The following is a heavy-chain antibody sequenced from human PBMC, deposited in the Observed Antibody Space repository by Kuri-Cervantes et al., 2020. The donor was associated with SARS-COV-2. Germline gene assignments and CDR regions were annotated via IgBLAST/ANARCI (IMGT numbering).Heavy chain of an antibody. J-gene: IGHJ5*02. CDR2: ISTYNGDT. V-gene: IGHV1-18*04. Sequence: GGSLRLSCKAFGYTFSSHAISWVRQAPGQGLEWIGWISTYNGDTQYAQKFQGRVIMTTDTSTTTVFMDLWDLTFDDTAVYYCARLNLESGDTKFDPWGQGIPVTVSS. D-gene: IGHD1-1*01. CDR3: ARLNLESGDTKFDP. CDR1: GYTFSSHA.